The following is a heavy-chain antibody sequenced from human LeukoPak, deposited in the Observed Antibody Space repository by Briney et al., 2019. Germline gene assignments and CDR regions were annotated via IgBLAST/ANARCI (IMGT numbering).Heavy chain of an antibody. V-gene: IGHV3-7*01. CDR2: IKQDGSEK. Sequence: GGSLRLSCAASGFTFSSYWMSWVRQAPGKGLEWVANIKQDGSEKYYVDSVKGRFTISRDNAKNSLYLQVNSLRAEDTAVYYCARGGVWSGYYFDYWGQGTLVTVSS. J-gene: IGHJ4*02. D-gene: IGHD3-3*01. CDR1: GFTFSSYW. CDR3: ARGGVWSGYYFDY.